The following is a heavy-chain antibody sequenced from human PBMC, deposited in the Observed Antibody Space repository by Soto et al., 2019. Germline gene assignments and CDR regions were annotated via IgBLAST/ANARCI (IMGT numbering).Heavy chain of an antibody. CDR1: GYTFTSYY. J-gene: IGHJ4*02. V-gene: IGHV1-46*01. CDR3: ARAGVGGLLGCGELLWGAFDY. Sequence: QVQLVQSGAEVKKPGASVKVSCKASGYTFTSYYMHWVRQAPGQGLEWMGIINPSGGSTSYAQKCQGGVTMTRDTSTSTVYMERSSRRAEDTAVYDCARAGVGGLLGCGELLWGAFDYWGQGTLVTVSS. CDR2: INPSGGST. D-gene: IGHD3-10*01.